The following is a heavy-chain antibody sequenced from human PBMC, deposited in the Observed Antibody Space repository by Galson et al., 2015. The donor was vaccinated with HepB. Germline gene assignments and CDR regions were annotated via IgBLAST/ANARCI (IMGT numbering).Heavy chain of an antibody. V-gene: IGHV3-48*02. CDR3: VRDSRLYDL. D-gene: IGHD2-2*02. Sequence: LRLSCAASGVSFDGYGLNWVRQAPGKGLEWVAYISGSFNIIHYADPVKGRFTISRDNAKNSLYLQMISLRDEDTAVYFCVRDSRLYDLWGQGTMVTVSS. J-gene: IGHJ4*02. CDR1: GVSFDGYG. CDR2: ISGSFNII.